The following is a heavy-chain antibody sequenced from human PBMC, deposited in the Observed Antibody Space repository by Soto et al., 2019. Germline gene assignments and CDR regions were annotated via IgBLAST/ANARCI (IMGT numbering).Heavy chain of an antibody. CDR1: GGSISSSXXX. CDR2: IXYXXXT. V-gene: IGHV4-39*01. Sequence: QLQLQESGPGLVKPSETLSLTCTVSGGSISSSXXXXXXIXQPPGKGLEWIGSIXYXXXTYYNPSLKSRVTIXVDTSKNQXSXKLXXXTXADTAVYYCARQLKLGGPLTNFDYWGQGTLVTVSS. D-gene: IGHD3-16*01. CDR3: ARQLKLGGPLTNFDY. J-gene: IGHJ4*02.